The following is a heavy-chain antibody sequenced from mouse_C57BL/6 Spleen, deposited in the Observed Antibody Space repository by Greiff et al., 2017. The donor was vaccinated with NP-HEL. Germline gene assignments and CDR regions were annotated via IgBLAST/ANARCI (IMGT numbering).Heavy chain of an antibody. CDR3: ARLDTTVVAKDYFDY. Sequence: QVQLQQSGAELARPGASVKLSCKASGYTFTSYGISWVKQRTGQGLEWIGEIYPRSGNTYYIEKFKGKATLTADKSSSTAYMELRSLTSEDDAVYFCARLDTTVVAKDYFDYWGQGTTLTVSS. J-gene: IGHJ2*01. CDR1: GYTFTSYG. D-gene: IGHD1-1*01. CDR2: IYPRSGNT. V-gene: IGHV1-81*01.